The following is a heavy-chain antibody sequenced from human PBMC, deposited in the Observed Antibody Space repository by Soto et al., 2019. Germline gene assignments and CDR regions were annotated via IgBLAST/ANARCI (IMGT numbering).Heavy chain of an antibody. Sequence: EVQVVESGGASVQPGGSLRLSCAASGFTFTSYWIHWVRQAPGKGLLWMSRIKGDETTSSYADSVKGRFTISRDNAKNTVYLHMTSLRAEDTAVYYCARGAFGSYYVDYWGQGTLVTVSS. CDR3: ARGAFGSYYVDY. J-gene: IGHJ4*02. CDR1: GFTFTSYW. D-gene: IGHD3-10*01. V-gene: IGHV3-74*01. CDR2: IKGDETTS.